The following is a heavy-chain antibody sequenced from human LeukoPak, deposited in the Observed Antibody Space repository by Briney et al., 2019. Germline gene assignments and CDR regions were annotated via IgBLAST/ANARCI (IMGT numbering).Heavy chain of an antibody. CDR3: ARTALGAQYGFEDP. D-gene: IGHD3-16*01. CDR1: GVSISSYY. Sequence: SETLSLTCTVSGVSISSYYWSWIRQPPGKGLEWVGYIYYSGSTNYNPSLKSRVTISVDTSKNQFSLKLSSVTAADTAVYYCARTALGAQYGFEDPWGQGTLVTVSS. CDR2: IYYSGST. J-gene: IGHJ5*02. V-gene: IGHV4-59*01.